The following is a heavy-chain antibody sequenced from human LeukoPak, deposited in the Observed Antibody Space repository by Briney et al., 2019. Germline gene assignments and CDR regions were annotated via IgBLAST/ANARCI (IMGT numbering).Heavy chain of an antibody. D-gene: IGHD5-18*01. CDR2: IYYSGST. CDR3: ARGDSYGYCGDY. V-gene: IGHV4-31*03. J-gene: IGHJ4*02. CDR1: GGSISSGGYY. Sequence: PSETLSLTCTVSGGSISSGGYYWSWIRQHPGKGLEWIGYIYYSGSTYYNPSLKSRVTISVDTSKNQFSLKLSSVTAADTAVYYCARGDSYGYCGDYWGQGTLVTVSS.